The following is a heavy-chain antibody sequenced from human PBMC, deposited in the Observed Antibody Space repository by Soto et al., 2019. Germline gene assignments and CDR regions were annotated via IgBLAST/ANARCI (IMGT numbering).Heavy chain of an antibody. J-gene: IGHJ4*02. CDR1: GGTFSNYA. Sequence: QVQLVQSGAEVKKPGSSVKVSCKASGGTFSNYAISWVRRATGQGLEWMGGIIPIFGTANYAQKFQGRVTITADESTSTAYMELSSLRSEDTAVYYCARDRGDDYGDYGSHYWGQGTLVTVSS. CDR3: ARDRGDDYGDYGSHY. CDR2: IIPIFGTA. V-gene: IGHV1-69*12. D-gene: IGHD4-17*01.